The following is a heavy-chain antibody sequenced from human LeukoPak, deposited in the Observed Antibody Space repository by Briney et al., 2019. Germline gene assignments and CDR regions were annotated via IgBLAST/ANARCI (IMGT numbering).Heavy chain of an antibody. CDR3: ARDLFEYYYDSSGYMNYGMDV. V-gene: IGHV1-18*01. CDR1: GYTFTSYG. D-gene: IGHD3-22*01. Sequence: GASVKVSCKASGYTFTSYGISWVRQAPGQGLEWRGWISAYNGNTNYAQKLQGRVTMTTDTSTSTAYMELRSLRSDDTAVYYCARDLFEYYYDSSGYMNYGMDVWGQGTTVTVSS. J-gene: IGHJ6*02. CDR2: ISAYNGNT.